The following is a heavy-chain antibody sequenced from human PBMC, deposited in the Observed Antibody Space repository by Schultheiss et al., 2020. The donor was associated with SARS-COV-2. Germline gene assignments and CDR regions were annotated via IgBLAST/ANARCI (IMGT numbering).Heavy chain of an antibody. Sequence: GESLKISCAASGFTFSSYCMHWVRQAPGKGLEWVAVISYDGSNKYYADSVKGRFTISRDNSKNTLYLQMNRLRAEDTDVYYCAKNQHSNIGYYGMDVWGQGTTVTVSS. CDR2: ISYDGSNK. D-gene: IGHD4-11*01. J-gene: IGHJ6*02. CDR1: GFTFSSYC. V-gene: IGHV3-30*18. CDR3: AKNQHSNIGYYGMDV.